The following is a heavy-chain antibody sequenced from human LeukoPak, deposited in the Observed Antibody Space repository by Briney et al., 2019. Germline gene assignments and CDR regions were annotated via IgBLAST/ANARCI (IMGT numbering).Heavy chain of an antibody. CDR3: ARALVWDTAMVNYYYGMDV. J-gene: IGHJ6*02. V-gene: IGHV4-59*01. CDR1: GGSISSYY. CDR2: IYYSGST. Sequence: SETLSLTCTVSGGSISSYYWSWIRQPPGKGLEWIGYIYYSGSTNYNPSLKSRVTISVDASKNQFSLKLSSVTAADTAVYYCARALVWDTAMVNYYYGMDVWGQGTTVTVSS. D-gene: IGHD5-18*01.